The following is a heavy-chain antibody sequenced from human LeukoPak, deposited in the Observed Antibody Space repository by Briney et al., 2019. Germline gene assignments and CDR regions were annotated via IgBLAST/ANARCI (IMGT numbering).Heavy chain of an antibody. Sequence: PSETLSLTCTVSGGSISSYYWSWIRQPAGKGLEWIGRIYTSGSTNYNPSLKSRVTISVDKSKTQFSLKVNSVTAADTAVYYCAKPLYASGSYHFDSWGQGTLVTVSS. V-gene: IGHV4-4*07. CDR2: IYTSGST. J-gene: IGHJ4*02. CDR3: AKPLYASGSYHFDS. D-gene: IGHD3-10*01. CDR1: GGSISSYY.